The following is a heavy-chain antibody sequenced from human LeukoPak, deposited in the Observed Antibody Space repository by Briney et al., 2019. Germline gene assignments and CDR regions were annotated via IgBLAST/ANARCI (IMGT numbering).Heavy chain of an antibody. CDR2: ISGSGGST. J-gene: IGHJ4*02. CDR1: GLTFSSYA. Sequence: TGGSLRLSCAASGLTFSSYAMSWVRQAPGKGLEWVSAISGSGGSTYYADSVKGRFTISRDNSKNTLYLQMNSLRAEDTAVYYCAKGPPNRITMIVVIDWGQGTLVTVSS. V-gene: IGHV3-23*01. D-gene: IGHD3-22*01. CDR3: AKGPPNRITMIVVID.